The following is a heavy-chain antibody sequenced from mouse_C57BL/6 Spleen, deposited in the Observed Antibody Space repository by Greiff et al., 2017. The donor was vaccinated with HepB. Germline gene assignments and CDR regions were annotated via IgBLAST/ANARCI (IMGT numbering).Heavy chain of an antibody. CDR2: INPNNGGT. J-gene: IGHJ2*01. Sequence: EVQLQQSGPELVKPGASVKISCKASGYTFTDYYMNWVKQSHGKSLEWIGDINPNNGGTSYNQKFKGKATLTVDKSSSTAYMELRSLTSEDSAVYYFARTDDYDALYWGQGTTLTVSS. CDR1: GYTFTDYY. D-gene: IGHD2-4*01. V-gene: IGHV1-26*01. CDR3: ARTDDYDALY.